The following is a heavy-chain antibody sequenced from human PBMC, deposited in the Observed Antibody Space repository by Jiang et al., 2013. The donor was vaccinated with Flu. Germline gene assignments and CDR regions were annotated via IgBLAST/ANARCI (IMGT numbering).Heavy chain of an antibody. CDR3: AKDLYYGDDDWYFDL. CDR2: ISGSGGST. D-gene: IGHD4-17*01. J-gene: IGHJ2*01. CDR1: SYA. Sequence: SYAMSWVRQASREGGVGVGSSAISGSGGSTYYADSVKGRFTISRDNSKDTLYLQMNSLRAEDTAVYYCAKDLYYGDDDWYFDLWGRGTLVTVSS. V-gene: IGHV3-23*01.